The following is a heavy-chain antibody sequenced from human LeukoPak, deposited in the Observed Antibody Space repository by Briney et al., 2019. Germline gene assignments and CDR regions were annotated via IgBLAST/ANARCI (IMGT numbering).Heavy chain of an antibody. V-gene: IGHV3-30*18. D-gene: IGHD6-19*01. CDR1: GFTFSSYG. J-gene: IGHJ2*01. Sequence: GGSLRLSCAASGFTFSSYGMHWVRQAPGKGLEWVAIISYDGSNKYYADSVQGRFTISRDNSKNTLYLQMNSLRAEDTAVYYCAKDLGGGSGRYDLWGRGTLVTVSS. CDR2: ISYDGSNK. CDR3: AKDLGGGSGRYDL.